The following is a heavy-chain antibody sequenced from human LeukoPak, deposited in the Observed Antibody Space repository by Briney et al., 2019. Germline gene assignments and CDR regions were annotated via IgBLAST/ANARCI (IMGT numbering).Heavy chain of an antibody. D-gene: IGHD2-2*01. CDR3: ARETYCTSTTCPIGDHFDY. V-gene: IGHV3-21*01. CDR1: GFTFRSYA. CDR2: ISSSSNYI. Sequence: GSLRLSCAASGFTFRSYAMNWVRQAPGKGLEWVSSISSSSNYIYYVDSLKGRFTISRDNAKNSLYLQMNSLRAEDTAVYYCARETYCTSTTCPIGDHFDYWGQGTLVTVSS. J-gene: IGHJ4*02.